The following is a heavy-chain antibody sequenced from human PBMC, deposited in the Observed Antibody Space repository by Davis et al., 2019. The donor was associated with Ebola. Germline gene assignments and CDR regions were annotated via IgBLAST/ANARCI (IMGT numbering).Heavy chain of an antibody. CDR1: GFTFNSYA. CDR3: AKDTSNIWFDM. V-gene: IGHV3-23*01. D-gene: IGHD2-2*01. Sequence: GESLKIPCAASGFTFNSYAMNWVRQAPGKGLEWVSTLGTSADTYYADSVKGRFTISRDNSKNTLYLQMNGLRVEDTAIYYCAKDTSNIWFDMWGQGTMVTVSS. CDR2: LGTSADT. J-gene: IGHJ3*02.